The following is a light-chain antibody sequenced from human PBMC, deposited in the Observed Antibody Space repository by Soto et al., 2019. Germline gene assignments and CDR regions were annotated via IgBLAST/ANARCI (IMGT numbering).Light chain of an antibody. CDR2: AAS. Sequence: DIQMTQSPTSLSASVGDRVTITCRASQDIRNFVAWYQQKPGKAHKLLIYAASTLQSGVQSRFSGSGSGTDFTLTINSLQPEDVATYSCQKYSSVPVFGPGTKVQIK. CDR3: QKYSSVPV. V-gene: IGKV1-27*01. J-gene: IGKJ3*01. CDR1: QDIRNF.